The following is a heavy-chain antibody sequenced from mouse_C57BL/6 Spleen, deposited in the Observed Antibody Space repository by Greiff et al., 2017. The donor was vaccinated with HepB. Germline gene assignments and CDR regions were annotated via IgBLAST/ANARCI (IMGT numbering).Heavy chain of an antibody. CDR2: IYPGDGDT. CDR3: AREGNPHYFDY. V-gene: IGHV1-82*01. CDR1: GYAFSSSW. J-gene: IGHJ2*01. D-gene: IGHD2-1*01. Sequence: VKLVESGPELVKPGASVKISCKASGYAFSSSWMNWVKQRPGKGLEWIGRIYPGDGDTNYNGKFKGKATLTADKSSSTAYMQLSSLTSEDSAVYFCAREGNPHYFDYWGQGTTLTVSS.